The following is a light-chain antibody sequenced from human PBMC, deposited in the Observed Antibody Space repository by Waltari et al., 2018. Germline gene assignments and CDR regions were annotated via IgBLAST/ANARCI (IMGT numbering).Light chain of an antibody. CDR2: GAS. CDR3: QQYNYWPLT. Sequence: EIVMTQSPATLSVSPGERATLSCRASQSVGTYLAWYQEKPGQGPRLLISGASIRATSIPARFSGSGSGTEFTLTISSLQSEDFAVYYCQQYNYWPLTFGGGTKVEIK. CDR1: QSVGTY. J-gene: IGKJ4*01. V-gene: IGKV3-15*01.